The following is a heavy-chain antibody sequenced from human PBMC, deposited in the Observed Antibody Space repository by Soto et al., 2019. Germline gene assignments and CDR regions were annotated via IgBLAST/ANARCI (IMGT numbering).Heavy chain of an antibody. V-gene: IGHV1-18*01. J-gene: IGHJ4*02. D-gene: IGHD3-16*01. Sequence: ASVXVSFKSCFFTFTIYGITCFLQAPGQGLDWMGWISAYKGNTDYAQNLQGRVTLTTDTSTSTAYMELRSLRSDDTAVYYCARDMGKRMGGLETRGQRTLV. CDR3: ARDMGKRMGGLET. CDR2: ISAYKGNT. CDR1: FFTFTIYG.